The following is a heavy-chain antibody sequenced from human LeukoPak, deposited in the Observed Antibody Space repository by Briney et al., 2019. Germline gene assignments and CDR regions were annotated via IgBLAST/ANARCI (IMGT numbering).Heavy chain of an antibody. CDR3: ARELRGFYFDY. J-gene: IGHJ4*02. CDR1: GGSISIGGYC. V-gene: IGHV4-30-2*01. CDR2: IYHSGST. Sequence: SETLSLTCVLPGGSISIGGYCWSWIRQPPGSCLEWIGYIYHSGSTFYNPSLKSRVTISVDRSKNQFSLKLSSVTAADTAVYYCARELRGFYFDYWRQGTGVSV.